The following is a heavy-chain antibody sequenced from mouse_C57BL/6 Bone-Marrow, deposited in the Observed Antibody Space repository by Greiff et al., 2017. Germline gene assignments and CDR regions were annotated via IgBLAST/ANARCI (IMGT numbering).Heavy chain of an antibody. CDR2: IWTGGGT. V-gene: IGHV2-9-1*01. CDR1: GFSLTSYA. Sequence: VKLMESGPGLVAPSQSLSITCTVSGFSLTSYAISWVRQPPGKGLEWLGVIWTGGGTNYNSALKSRLSISKDNSKSQVFLKMNSLQTDDTARYYCARKRDDGYPYARDYWGQGTSVTVAS. J-gene: IGHJ4*01. D-gene: IGHD2-3*01. CDR3: ARKRDDGYPYARDY.